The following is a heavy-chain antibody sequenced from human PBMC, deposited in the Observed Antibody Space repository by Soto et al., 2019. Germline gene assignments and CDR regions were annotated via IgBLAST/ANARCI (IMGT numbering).Heavy chain of an antibody. CDR3: ARDKPPLGGYNYRGYYYYGIDV. J-gene: IGHJ6*02. Sequence: QVQLVESGGGVVQPGRSLRLSCAASGFTFSSYAMPWVRQAPGKGLEWVAVISYDGSNKYYADSVKGRFTISRDNSKNKLYLQMNSLRAEDTAVYYCARDKPPLGGYNYRGYYYYGIDVWGPGTTVTVSS. V-gene: IGHV3-30-3*01. D-gene: IGHD5-12*01. CDR2: ISYDGSNK. CDR1: GFTFSSYA.